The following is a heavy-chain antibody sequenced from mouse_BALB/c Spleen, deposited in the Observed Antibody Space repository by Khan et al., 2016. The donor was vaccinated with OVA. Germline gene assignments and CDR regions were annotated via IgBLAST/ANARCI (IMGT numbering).Heavy chain of an antibody. J-gene: IGHJ4*01. V-gene: IGHV9-3-1*01. D-gene: IGHD1-1*01. CDR2: INTYTGEP. CDR1: GHTFTKFG. Sequence: QVQLKESGPEVKKPGETVKISCKASGHTFTKFGMHWVKQAPGKGLKWMGWINTYTGEPTYADDFNGRFAFSLETSASPSYLQINNLKNEDTATYFCARPPYVSCVLENWGEGTSVTVSS. CDR3: ARPPYVSCVLEN.